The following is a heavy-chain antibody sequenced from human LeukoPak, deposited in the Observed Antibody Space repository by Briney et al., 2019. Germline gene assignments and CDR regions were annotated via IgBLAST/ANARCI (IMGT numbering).Heavy chain of an antibody. CDR3: VRSGSYFPK. CDR1: GFIFSSHW. J-gene: IGHJ4*02. Sequence: PGGSLRLSCAPSGFIFSSHWMSWVRQAPGKGLEWVANINLDGNDKNYVDSVKGRFTISRDNAKNSLYLQMNSLRAEDTAMYYCVRSGSYFPKWGQGTLVTVSS. D-gene: IGHD1-26*01. CDR2: INLDGNDK. V-gene: IGHV3-7*01.